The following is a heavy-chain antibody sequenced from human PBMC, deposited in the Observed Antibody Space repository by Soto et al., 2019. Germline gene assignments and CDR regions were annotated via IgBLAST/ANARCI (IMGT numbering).Heavy chain of an antibody. D-gene: IGHD2-21*02. CDR1: GGSISSSSYY. Sequence: PSETLSLTCTVSGGSISSSSYYWGWIRQPPGKGLEWIGSIYYSGSTYYNPSLKSRVTISVDTSKNQFSLKLSSVTAADTAVYYCAAGGNIVVVTATDAFDIWGQGTMVTVSS. CDR2: IYYSGST. V-gene: IGHV4-39*07. J-gene: IGHJ3*02. CDR3: AAGGNIVVVTATDAFDI.